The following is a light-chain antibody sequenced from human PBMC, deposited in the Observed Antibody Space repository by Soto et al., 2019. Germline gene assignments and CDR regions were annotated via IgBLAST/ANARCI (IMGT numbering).Light chain of an antibody. CDR3: QQYNKWWT. J-gene: IGKJ1*01. Sequence: EIVMTQSPATLSVSPGERATLSCRASQSVSSNLAWYQQKPGQAPRLLIYGASTRAPGIPARFSGSGSGTEFTLTISRLQSEDFAVYYCQQYNKWWTFGQGTKVEIK. CDR1: QSVSSN. CDR2: GAS. V-gene: IGKV3-15*01.